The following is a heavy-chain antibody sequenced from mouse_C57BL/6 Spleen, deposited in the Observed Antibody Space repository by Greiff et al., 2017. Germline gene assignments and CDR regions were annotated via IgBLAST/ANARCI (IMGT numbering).Heavy chain of an antibody. V-gene: IGHV1-52*01. Sequence: VQLQQPGAELVRPGSSVKLSCKASGYTFTSYWMHWVKQRPIQGLEWIGNIDPSDSETHYNQKFKDKATLTVDKSSSTAYMQLSSLTSEDSAVYYCARTYYYDYDRDYAMDYWGQGTSVTVSS. D-gene: IGHD2-4*01. CDR3: ARTYYYDYDRDYAMDY. CDR1: GYTFTSYW. J-gene: IGHJ4*01. CDR2: IDPSDSET.